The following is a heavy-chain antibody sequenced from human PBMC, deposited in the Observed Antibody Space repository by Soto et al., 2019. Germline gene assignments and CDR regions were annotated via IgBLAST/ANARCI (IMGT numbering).Heavy chain of an antibody. D-gene: IGHD3-22*01. CDR2: MNPNSGNT. CDR1: GGPLGSYS. Sequence: PAEVTCQESGGPLGSYSMSWVRQAKGQGLEWMGWMNPNSGNTGYAQKFQGRVTLTRNTSISKADMELSSLRSEDTAVYYCSSLTYDYHSSVFGMAVWGQGTSVPGFS. CDR3: SSLTYDYHSSVFGMAV. J-gene: IGHJ6*02. V-gene: IGHV1-8*02.